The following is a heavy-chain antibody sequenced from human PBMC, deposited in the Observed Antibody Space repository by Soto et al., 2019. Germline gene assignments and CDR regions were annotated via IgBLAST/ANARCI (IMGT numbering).Heavy chain of an antibody. J-gene: IGHJ6*02. CDR2: IVVGSGNT. D-gene: IGHD1-26*01. CDR1: GFTFTSSA. CDR3: AAARDSGSYYATHYYGMDV. V-gene: IGHV1-58*01. Sequence: SVKVSCKASGFTFTSSAVQWVRQARGQRLEWIGWIVVGSGNTNYAQKFQERVTITRDMSTSTAYMELSSLRSEDTAVYYCAAARDSGSYYATHYYGMDVWGQRTTVTVSS.